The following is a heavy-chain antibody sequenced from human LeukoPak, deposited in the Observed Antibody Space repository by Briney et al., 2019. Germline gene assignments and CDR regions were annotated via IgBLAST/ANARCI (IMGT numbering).Heavy chain of an antibody. V-gene: IGHV5-51*01. D-gene: IGHD6-13*01. CDR3: ARIPIAASADC. CDR1: GYSFTSYW. Sequence: GESLKISCKGSGYSFTSYWIGWVRQMPGKGLEWMGIIYSDDSDTRYSPSFQGQVTISADKSISTAYLQWSSLKASDTAMYFCARIPIAASADCWGQGTLVTVSS. CDR2: IYSDDSDT. J-gene: IGHJ4*02.